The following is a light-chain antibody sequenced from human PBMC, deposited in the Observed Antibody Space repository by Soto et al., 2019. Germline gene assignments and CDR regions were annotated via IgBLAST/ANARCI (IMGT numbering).Light chain of an antibody. CDR3: TSYTNKNTWV. V-gene: IGLV2-14*01. CDR2: EVT. J-gene: IGLJ3*02. CDR1: RTDIGGYNY. Sequence: QSALTQPASVSGSLGQSITISCTGTRTDIGGYNYVSWYQQYPGKAPKLVICEVTSRPSGISDRFSGSKSGNTASLTISGLQAEDEADYFCTSYTNKNTWVFGGGTKLTVL.